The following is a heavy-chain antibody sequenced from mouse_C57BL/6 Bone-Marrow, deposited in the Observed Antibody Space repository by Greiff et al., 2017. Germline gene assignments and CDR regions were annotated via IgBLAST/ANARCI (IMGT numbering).Heavy chain of an antibody. CDR3: ARHNYYGTPAYFDY. J-gene: IGHJ2*01. CDR2: ISGGGGNT. V-gene: IGHV5-9*01. D-gene: IGHD1-1*01. Sequence: EVQGVESGGGLVKPGGSLKLSCAASGFTFSDYGMHWVRQAPEKRLEWVATISGGGGNTYYPDSVKGRFTISRDNAKNTLYLQMSSLRSEDTALYYCARHNYYGTPAYFDYWGQGTTLTVSS. CDR1: GFTFSDYG.